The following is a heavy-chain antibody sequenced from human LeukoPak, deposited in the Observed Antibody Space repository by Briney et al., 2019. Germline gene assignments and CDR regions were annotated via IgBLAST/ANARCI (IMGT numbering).Heavy chain of an antibody. J-gene: IGHJ4*02. CDR1: GFSLSTYF. Sequence: GGSLRLSCEASGFSLSTYFISWIRQAPGRGLEWVSYITNSGRSTKYADAVKGRFTISRDNTKQSVYLEMTDLRAEDTAVYYCAREASGYYHVFDSWGQGTLVTVSS. V-gene: IGHV3-11*04. D-gene: IGHD3-3*01. CDR3: AREASGYYHVFDS. CDR2: ITNSGRST.